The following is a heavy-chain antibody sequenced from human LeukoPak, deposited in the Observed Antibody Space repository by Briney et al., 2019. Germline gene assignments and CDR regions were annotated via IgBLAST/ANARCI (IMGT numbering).Heavy chain of an antibody. CDR1: GFTFSHYG. CDR3: AKDLSSGSRRAY. CDR2: IRFDESDK. J-gene: IGHJ4*02. D-gene: IGHD6-19*01. V-gene: IGHV3-30*02. Sequence: GGSLRLSCVASGFTFSHYGMHWVRQAPGKGLEWVAFIRFDESDKYYADSVKGRFTISRDNSKNTLYLQMNSLGGEDTAVYYCAKDLSSGSRRAYWGQGTLVTVSS.